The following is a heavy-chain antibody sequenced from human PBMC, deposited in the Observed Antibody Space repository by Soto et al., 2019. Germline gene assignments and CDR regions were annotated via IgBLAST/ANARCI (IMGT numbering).Heavy chain of an antibody. CDR1: GCTFSIDS. CDR3: AKARYYYYYGMDV. CDR2: ISSSISYI. V-gene: IGHV3-21*01. J-gene: IGHJ6*02. Sequence: PGGSLRLSCAASGCTFSIDSMNWVRQAPGKGLEWIASISSSISYIYYAESLKGRFTISRDNAKNSLYLQMNSLRAEDTAVYYCAKARYYYYYGMDVWGEGTTVTV.